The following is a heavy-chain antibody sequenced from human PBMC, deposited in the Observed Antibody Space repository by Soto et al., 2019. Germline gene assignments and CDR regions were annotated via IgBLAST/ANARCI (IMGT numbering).Heavy chain of an antibody. CDR3: ARQRGNYFDY. V-gene: IGHV4-59*01. CDR2: IYYTGST. Sequence: QVQLQESGPGLVKPSETLSLTCTVSGDSISTFYWSWIRQPPGKGLEWIGYIYYTGSTNYNPSLKSRVTMSVDTSMKQFSLKLTSVTAADTAVYYCARQRGNYFDYWGQGSLVTVSS. J-gene: IGHJ4*02. D-gene: IGHD3-10*01. CDR1: GDSISTFY.